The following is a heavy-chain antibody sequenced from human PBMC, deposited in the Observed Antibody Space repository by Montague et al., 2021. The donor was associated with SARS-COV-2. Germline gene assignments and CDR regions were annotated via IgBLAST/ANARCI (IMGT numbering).Heavy chain of an antibody. Sequence: SLRLSCAASGFTFSSYGMHWVRQAPGKGLEWVAVIWYDGSNKYYADSVKGRFTISRDNSKNTLYLQMNSLRAEDTAVYYYARDAYGSGSYYFDYWGQGTLVTVSS. V-gene: IGHV3-33*01. CDR1: GFTFSSYG. CDR3: ARDAYGSGSYYFDY. D-gene: IGHD3-10*01. J-gene: IGHJ4*02. CDR2: IWYDGSNK.